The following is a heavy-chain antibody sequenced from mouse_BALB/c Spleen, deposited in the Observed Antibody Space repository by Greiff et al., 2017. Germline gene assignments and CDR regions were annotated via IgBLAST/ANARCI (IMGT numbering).Heavy chain of an antibody. D-gene: IGHD2-4*01. CDR1: GFTFSSYT. CDR3: ARHVGYDYPYYAMDY. Sequence: EVQVVESGGGLVQPGGSLKLSCAASGFTFSSYTMSWVRQTPEKRLEWVAYISNGGGSTYYPDTVKGRFTISRDNAKNTLYLQMSSLKSEDTAMYYCARHVGYDYPYYAMDYWGQGTSVTVSS. V-gene: IGHV5-12-2*01. CDR2: ISNGGGST. J-gene: IGHJ4*01.